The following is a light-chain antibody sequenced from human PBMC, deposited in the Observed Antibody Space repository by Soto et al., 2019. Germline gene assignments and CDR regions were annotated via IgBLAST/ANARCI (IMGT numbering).Light chain of an antibody. Sequence: EVVITPSPATLSVSPGERYPLSCRASQSVTNYLAWYQQKPGQPPRLLIYGAFNRAAGIPARFSGSGSGTDFTLTISSLKPEEFATYYCQQYDTCCTVGQGTKVDIK. J-gene: IGKJ1*01. CDR2: GAF. CDR1: QSVTNY. CDR3: QQYDTCCT. V-gene: IGKV3D-15*01.